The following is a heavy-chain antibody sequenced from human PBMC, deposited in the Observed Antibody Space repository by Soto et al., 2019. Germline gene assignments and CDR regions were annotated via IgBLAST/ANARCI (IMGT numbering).Heavy chain of an antibody. V-gene: IGHV3-23*01. D-gene: IGHD2-15*01. CDR2: ISDDGSRT. Sequence: RKAPGRGLEWVSFISDDGSRTYYADAVKGRFTISRDNSKHTLYLQMNSLTAEDTAVYDGMKGWCLDFSVQRTLVTVSS. CDR3: MKGWCLDF. J-gene: IGHJ4*02.